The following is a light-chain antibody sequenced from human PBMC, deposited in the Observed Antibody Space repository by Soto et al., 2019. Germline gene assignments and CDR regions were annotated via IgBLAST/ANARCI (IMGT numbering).Light chain of an antibody. CDR1: QSISRW. Sequence: DIQMTQSPSTLSASVGDRVTITCRASQSISRWVAWYQQKPGKAPKVLIGDASSLQRGVPSRFSGSGFGTEFTLTISSLQPDDFATYYCQQYHTYPWTFGQGTKWIS. CDR3: QQYHTYPWT. V-gene: IGKV1-5*01. J-gene: IGKJ1*01. CDR2: DAS.